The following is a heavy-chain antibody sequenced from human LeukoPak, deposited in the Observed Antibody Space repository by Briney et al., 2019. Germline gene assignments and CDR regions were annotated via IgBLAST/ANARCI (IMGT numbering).Heavy chain of an antibody. CDR2: INPSGGSA. D-gene: IGHD3-10*01. Sequence: ASVKVSCKASGYTFTSYYMHWVRQAPGQGLEWMGIINPSGGSASYAQKLQGRVTMTRDTSTSTVYMELSSLRSEDTAMYYCARVQGGSGYYGTFDYWGQGTLVTVSS. J-gene: IGHJ4*02. CDR3: ARVQGGSGYYGTFDY. V-gene: IGHV1-46*01. CDR1: GYTFTSYY.